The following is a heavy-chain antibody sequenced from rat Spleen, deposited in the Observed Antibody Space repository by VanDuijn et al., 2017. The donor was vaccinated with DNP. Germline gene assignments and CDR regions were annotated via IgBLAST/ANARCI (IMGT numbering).Heavy chain of an antibody. CDR1: GFTFSDYY. V-gene: IGHV5-25*01. CDR3: AIYFNRGDDWFAY. J-gene: IGHJ3*01. Sequence: EVQLVESGGGLVQPGRSLKLSCAASGFTFSDYYMAWVRQAPTKGLEWVASITSRGGRTYYPDSVKGRFTLSRDNAKSTLYLQMNSLRSEDTATYYCAIYFNRGDDWFAYWGQGTLVTVSS. D-gene: IGHD1-1*01. CDR2: ITSRGGRT.